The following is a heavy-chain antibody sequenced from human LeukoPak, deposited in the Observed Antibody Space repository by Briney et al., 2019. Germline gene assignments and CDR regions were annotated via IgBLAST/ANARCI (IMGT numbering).Heavy chain of an antibody. J-gene: IGHJ4*02. V-gene: IGHV4-39*01. D-gene: IGHD6-6*01. CDR3: ARGRGQLVRPYFDF. CDR1: GGSISSSGYY. Sequence: PSETLSLTCSVSGGSISSSGYYWGWIRQPPGKGLEWIGSIFHSGSTYYKPSLKSRVTISVDTSKSQFSLKVSSVTAADTAAYYCARGRGQLVRPYFDFWGQGTLVTVSS. CDR2: IFHSGST.